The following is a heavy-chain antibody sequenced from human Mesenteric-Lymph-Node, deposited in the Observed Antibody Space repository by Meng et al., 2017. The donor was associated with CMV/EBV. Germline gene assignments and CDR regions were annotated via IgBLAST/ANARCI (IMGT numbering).Heavy chain of an antibody. D-gene: IGHD2-2*02. Sequence: GESLKIPCVASGFTFSSYNMNRVRQAPGKGPEWVSSISSSSSYIYYADPVKGRFTISRDNAKNSLYLQMNSLRAEDTAVYYCARGYLGYYSSTSCYTPRRAWYGMDVWGQGTTVTVSS. CDR1: GFTFSSYN. V-gene: IGHV3-21*01. CDR2: ISSSSSYI. CDR3: ARGYLGYYSSTSCYTPRRAWYGMDV. J-gene: IGHJ6*02.